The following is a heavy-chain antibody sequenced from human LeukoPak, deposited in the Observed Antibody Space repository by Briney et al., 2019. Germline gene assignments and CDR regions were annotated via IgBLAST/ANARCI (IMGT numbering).Heavy chain of an antibody. Sequence: ASVKVSCKASGGTFSSYAISWVRQAPGQGLEWMGWINPNSGGTNYAQKFQGRVTMTRDTSISTAYMELSRLRSDDTAVYYCARAWVRGVLNWFDPWGQGTLVTVSS. CDR3: ARAWVRGVLNWFDP. CDR1: GGTFSSYA. D-gene: IGHD3-10*01. V-gene: IGHV1-2*02. CDR2: INPNSGGT. J-gene: IGHJ5*02.